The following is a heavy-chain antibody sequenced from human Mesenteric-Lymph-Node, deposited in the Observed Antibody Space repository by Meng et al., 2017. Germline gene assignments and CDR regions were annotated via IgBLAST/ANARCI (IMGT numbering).Heavy chain of an antibody. Sequence: GESLKISCAASGFTFSSYWMHWVRQAPGKGLVWVSRINSDGSSTSYADSVKGRFTISRDNAKNTLYLQMNSLRAEDTAVYYCAAAHVWGSYRIDYWGQGTLVTVSS. D-gene: IGHD3-16*02. CDR1: GFTFSSYW. V-gene: IGHV3-74*01. CDR2: INSDGSST. J-gene: IGHJ4*02. CDR3: AAAHVWGSYRIDY.